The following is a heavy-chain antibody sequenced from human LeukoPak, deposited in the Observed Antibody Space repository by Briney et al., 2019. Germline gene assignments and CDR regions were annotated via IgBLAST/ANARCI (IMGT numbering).Heavy chain of an antibody. Sequence: PSETLSLTCTVSGGSISSYYWSWIRQPPGKGLEWIGYINYSGSTNYNPSLKSRVTISVDTSKNQFSLKLSSVTAADTAVYYCAVVSGWYFDYWGQGTLVTVSS. J-gene: IGHJ4*02. CDR1: GGSISSYY. CDR2: INYSGST. D-gene: IGHD6-19*01. V-gene: IGHV4-59*01. CDR3: AVVSGWYFDY.